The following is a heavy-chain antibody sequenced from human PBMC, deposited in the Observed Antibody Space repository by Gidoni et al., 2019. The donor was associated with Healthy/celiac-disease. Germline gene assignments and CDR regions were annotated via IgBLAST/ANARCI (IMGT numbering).Heavy chain of an antibody. CDR1: GGSISSSRYY. CDR3: ARRDSSGYYLIFDY. Sequence: QLQLQESGPGLVKPSETLSLTCTVSGGSISSSRYYWGWIRQPPGKGLEWIGSIYYSGSSYYNPSLKSRVTISVDTSKNQFSLKLSSVTAADTAVYYCARRDSSGYYLIFDYWGQGTLVTVSS. V-gene: IGHV4-39*01. J-gene: IGHJ4*02. D-gene: IGHD3-22*01. CDR2: IYYSGSS.